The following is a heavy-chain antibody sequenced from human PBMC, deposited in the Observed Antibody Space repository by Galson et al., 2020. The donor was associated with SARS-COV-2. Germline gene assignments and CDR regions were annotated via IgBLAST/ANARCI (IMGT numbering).Heavy chain of an antibody. D-gene: IGHD5-12*01. Sequence: GGSLRLSCAASGFTFSSYGMHWVRQAPGKGLEWVAVIWYDGSNKYYADSVKGRFTISRDNSKNTLYLQMNSLRAEDTAVYYCARDYVDGGYSGYDFSYFDYWGQGTLVTVSS. J-gene: IGHJ4*02. CDR3: ARDYVDGGYSGYDFSYFDY. CDR2: IWYDGSNK. V-gene: IGHV3-33*01. CDR1: GFTFSSYG.